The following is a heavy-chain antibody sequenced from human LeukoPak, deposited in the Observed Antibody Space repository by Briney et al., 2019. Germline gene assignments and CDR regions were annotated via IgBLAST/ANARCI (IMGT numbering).Heavy chain of an antibody. J-gene: IGHJ5*02. CDR3: ARVSYVWGSLGFDP. D-gene: IGHD3-16*01. CDR1: GGSFSGYY. V-gene: IGHV4-34*01. CDR2: INHSGST. Sequence: SETLSLTCAVYGGSFSGYYWSWIRQPPGKGLEWIGEINHSGSTNYNPSLKSRVTISIDTSKNQFSLKLRSVTAADTAVYYCARVSYVWGSLGFDPWGQGTLVTVSS.